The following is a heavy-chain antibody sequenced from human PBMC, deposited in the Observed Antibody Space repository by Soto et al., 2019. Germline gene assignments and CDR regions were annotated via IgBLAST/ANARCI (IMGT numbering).Heavy chain of an antibody. CDR1: GGSISSYY. CDR3: ARDAGYCSGGNCYPNFDY. CDR2: IYYSGST. J-gene: IGHJ4*02. D-gene: IGHD2-15*01. Sequence: SETLSLTCTVSGGSISSYYWSWIRQPPGKGLEWIGYIYYSGSTNYNPSLKSRVTISLDTSKNQFSLKLSSVTAADTAVYYCARDAGYCSGGNCYPNFDYWGQGTLVTVSS. V-gene: IGHV4-59*01.